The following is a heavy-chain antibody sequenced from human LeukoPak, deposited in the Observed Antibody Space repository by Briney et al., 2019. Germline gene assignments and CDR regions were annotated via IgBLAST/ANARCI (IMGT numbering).Heavy chain of an antibody. Sequence: GGSLRLSCAASGFTFSSYWMSWVRQAPGEGLEWVANIKEDGSETYYVDSVRGRFAISRDNAKNSLYLRMNSVRAEDTAVDCCATSADSGYSLDWGEGTLVAVSS. V-gene: IGHV3-7*01. D-gene: IGHD3-22*01. CDR1: GFTFSSYW. CDR3: ATSADSGYSLD. J-gene: IGHJ4*02. CDR2: IKEDGSET.